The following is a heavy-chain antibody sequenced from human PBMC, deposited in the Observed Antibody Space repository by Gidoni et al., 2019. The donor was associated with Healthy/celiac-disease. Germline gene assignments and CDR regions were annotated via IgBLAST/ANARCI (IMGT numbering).Heavy chain of an antibody. V-gene: IGHV3-21*01. CDR3: ARDVPGSYGI. Sequence: VQLLDSGGGLVKPGGSLSLSCAASGFTFSSYSMNWVRQAPGKGLEWVSSISSSSSYIYYADSVKGRFTISRDNAKNSLYLQMNSLRAEDTAVYYCARDVPGSYGIWGQGTLVTVSS. J-gene: IGHJ4*02. CDR1: GFTFSSYS. CDR2: ISSSSSYI. D-gene: IGHD1-26*01.